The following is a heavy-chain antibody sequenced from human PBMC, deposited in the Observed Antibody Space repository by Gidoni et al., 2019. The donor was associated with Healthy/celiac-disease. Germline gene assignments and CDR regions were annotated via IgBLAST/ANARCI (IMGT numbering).Heavy chain of an antibody. Sequence: QVQLVESGGGVVPPGRSLRLSCAASGFPFSSYAMHWVRQAPGKGLEWVAVIWYDGSNKYYADSVKGRFTISRDNSKNTLYLQMNSLRAEDTAVYYCARDKGLDWGFDYWGQGTLVTVSA. D-gene: IGHD7-27*01. CDR1: GFPFSSYA. V-gene: IGHV3-33*01. J-gene: IGHJ4*02. CDR2: IWYDGSNK. CDR3: ARDKGLDWGFDY.